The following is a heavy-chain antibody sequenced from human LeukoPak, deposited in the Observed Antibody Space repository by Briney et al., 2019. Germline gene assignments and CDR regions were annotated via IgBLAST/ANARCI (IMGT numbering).Heavy chain of an antibody. V-gene: IGHV1-18*01. D-gene: IGHD1-26*01. J-gene: IGHJ6*03. CDR3: ARKWVTGSYYMDV. Sequence: ASVKVSCKASGYTFTSYGISWVRQAPGQGLEWMGWISAYNGNTNYSQQPQGRGTMTTDTSTRTAYMEARSLRSDDTAVYYCARKWVTGSYYMDVWGKGTTVTVSS. CDR1: GYTFTSYG. CDR2: ISAYNGNT.